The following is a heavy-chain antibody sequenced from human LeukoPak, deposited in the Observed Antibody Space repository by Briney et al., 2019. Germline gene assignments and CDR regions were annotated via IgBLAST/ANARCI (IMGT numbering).Heavy chain of an antibody. CDR1: GGTFSSYA. Sequence: SVKVSCKASGGTFSSYAISWVRQAPGQGLEWMGGIIAIFGTANYAQKFQGRVTITADESTSTAYMELSSLRSEDTAVYYCTRGLRSHWDRIAAAGVFDYWGQGTLVTVSS. CDR3: TRGLRSHWDRIAAAGVFDY. CDR2: IIAIFGTA. V-gene: IGHV1-69*13. J-gene: IGHJ4*02. D-gene: IGHD6-13*01.